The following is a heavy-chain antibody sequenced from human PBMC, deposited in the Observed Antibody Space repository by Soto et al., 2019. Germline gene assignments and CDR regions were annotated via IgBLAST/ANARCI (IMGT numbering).Heavy chain of an antibody. V-gene: IGHV3-30*18. CDR1: SFTFTSYD. Sequence: QVQLVESGGGVVQPGRSLRLSCAASSFTFTSYDLHWVRQAPGKGLEWVAFISSDGTKKYYADSVKGRFTISRDNSKTTLYLQMNSLKPEDTAVYHGAKDPDGDSFFWGQGTLLTVSS. CDR2: ISSDGTKK. D-gene: IGHD4-17*01. CDR3: AKDPDGDSFF. J-gene: IGHJ4*02.